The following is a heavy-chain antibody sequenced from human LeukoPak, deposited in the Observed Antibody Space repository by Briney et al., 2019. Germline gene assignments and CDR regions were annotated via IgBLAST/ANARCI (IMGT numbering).Heavy chain of an antibody. Sequence: PGRSLRLSCAASGFTFSSYGMHWVRQAPGKGLEWVAVISYDGSNKYYADSVKGRFTISRDNSKNTLYLQMNSLRAEDTAVYYCAKPSFYDSSGGAFDIWGQGTMVTVSS. V-gene: IGHV3-30*18. CDR3: AKPSFYDSSGGAFDI. D-gene: IGHD3-22*01. CDR1: GFTFSSYG. CDR2: ISYDGSNK. J-gene: IGHJ3*02.